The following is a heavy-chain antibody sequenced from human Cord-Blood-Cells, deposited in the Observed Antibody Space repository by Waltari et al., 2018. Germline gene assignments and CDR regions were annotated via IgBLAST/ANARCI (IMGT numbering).Heavy chain of an antibody. CDR1: GYTLTELS. CDR2: FDPEEGEP. V-gene: IGHV1-24*01. D-gene: IGHD2-15*01. CDR3: ATPDCSGGSCYSDAFDI. Sequence: QVQLVQSGAEVKKPGASVKVSCKVSGYTLTELSMHWVRQAPGKGLEWMGGFDPEEGEPIYAQKCQGRVTMTEETSTDTAYMELSSLRSEDTAVYYCATPDCSGGSCYSDAFDIWGQGTMVTVSS. J-gene: IGHJ3*02.